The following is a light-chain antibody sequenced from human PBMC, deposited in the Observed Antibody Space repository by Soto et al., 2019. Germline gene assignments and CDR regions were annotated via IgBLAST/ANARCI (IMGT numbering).Light chain of an antibody. CDR2: WAS. V-gene: IGKV4-1*01. CDR3: QQYYSTPPFT. J-gene: IGKJ3*01. CDR1: QTVLYSSNNKNY. Sequence: DIVVTQSPASLAVSLGERATMNCRSSQTVLYSSNNKNYLVWYQQKPGQPPKVLIYWASTRESGVPDRFSGSGSGTDFTLTISSVQAEDVAVYYCQQYYSTPPFTFGQGTKVDIK.